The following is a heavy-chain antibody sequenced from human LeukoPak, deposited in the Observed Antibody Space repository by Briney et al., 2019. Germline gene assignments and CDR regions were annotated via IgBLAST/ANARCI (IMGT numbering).Heavy chain of an antibody. CDR3: ARQRSSYYFDS. Sequence: GVSLRLSCAVSGFTFSDHYVSWIRQPPGEGLDWLSYISPSGITTKYADSVKGRFTVSRDNAKNSVFLQLNNLRVEDTAVYFCARQRSSYYFDSWGQGTLVTVSS. D-gene: IGHD6-19*01. CDR2: ISPSGITT. J-gene: IGHJ4*02. CDR1: GFTFSDHY. V-gene: IGHV3-11*01.